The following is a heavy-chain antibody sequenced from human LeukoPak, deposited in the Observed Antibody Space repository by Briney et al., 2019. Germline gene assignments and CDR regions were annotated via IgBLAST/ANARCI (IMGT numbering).Heavy chain of an antibody. CDR3: ARGTTKLTAAAGTHFDY. D-gene: IGHD6-13*01. CDR1: GYSISSGYY. V-gene: IGHV4-38-2*01. J-gene: IGHJ4*02. Sequence: SETLSLTCAVSGYSISSGYYWGWIRQPPGKGLEWIGSIYHSGSTYYNPSLKSRVTISVDTSKNQFSLKLSSVTAADTAVYYCARGTTKLTAAAGTHFDYWGQGTLVTVSS. CDR2: IYHSGST.